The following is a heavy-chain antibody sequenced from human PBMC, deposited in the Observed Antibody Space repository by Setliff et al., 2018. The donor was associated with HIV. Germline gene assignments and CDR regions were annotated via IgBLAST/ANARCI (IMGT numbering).Heavy chain of an antibody. J-gene: IGHJ3*02. CDR2: INPSGGST. D-gene: IGHD3-22*01. V-gene: IGHV1-46*01. Sequence: ASVKVSCKASGYTFTSYYMHWVRQAPGQGLEWMGIINPSGGSTSYAQKFQGRVTMTRDTSTSTVYMELSSLRSEDTAVYYCARDGYYDSSGYYKAQWAFDIWGQGTMVTVSS. CDR3: ARDGYYDSSGYYKAQWAFDI. CDR1: GYTFTSYY.